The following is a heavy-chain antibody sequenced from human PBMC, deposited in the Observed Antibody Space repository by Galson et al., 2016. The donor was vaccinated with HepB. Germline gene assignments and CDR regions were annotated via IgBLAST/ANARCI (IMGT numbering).Heavy chain of an antibody. CDR3: ARGNYDWHWAMHGMDV. CDR2: TYYRSKWYH. V-gene: IGHV6-1*01. Sequence: CAISGDSVSSNSGAWNWIRQSPSRGLEWLGRTYYRSKWYHDYAASVKSRITINPDTSKNQFPLQLNSATPEDTAVYYCARGNYDWHWAMHGMDVWGQGTTVTVSS. D-gene: IGHD1-7*01. CDR1: GDSVSSNSGA. J-gene: IGHJ6*02.